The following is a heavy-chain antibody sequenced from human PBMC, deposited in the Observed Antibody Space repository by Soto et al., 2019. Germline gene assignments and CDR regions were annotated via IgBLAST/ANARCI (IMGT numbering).Heavy chain of an antibody. J-gene: IGHJ5*02. CDR3: ARGWGIAAPGPNWFDP. V-gene: IGHV1-2*02. D-gene: IGHD6-13*01. CDR2: INPNSGGT. CDR1: GYSLSGYY. Sequence: ASVKVSCKASGYSLSGYYLHWVRQAPGQGPEWMGWINPNSGGTKHVQKFQGRVTMTRDTSISTVYLELSRLRSDDTAVYYCARGWGIAAPGPNWFDPWGQGTPVTVSS.